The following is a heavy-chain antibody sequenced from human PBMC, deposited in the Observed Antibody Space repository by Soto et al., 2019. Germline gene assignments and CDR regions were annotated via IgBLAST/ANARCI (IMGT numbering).Heavy chain of an antibody. D-gene: IGHD3-22*01. CDR2: INPSGGST. CDR1: GYTFTSYY. J-gene: IGHJ1*01. V-gene: IGHV1-46*01. CDR3: AGDPYYYDSSGSGGGYFQH. Sequence: QVQLVQSGAEVKKPGASVKVSCKASGYTFTSYYMHWVRQAPGQGLEWMGIINPSGGSTSYAQKFESRGTMTRDTATITVSMELSSLRSEDTAVYYCAGDPYYYDSSGSGGGYFQHWGQGTLVTVSS.